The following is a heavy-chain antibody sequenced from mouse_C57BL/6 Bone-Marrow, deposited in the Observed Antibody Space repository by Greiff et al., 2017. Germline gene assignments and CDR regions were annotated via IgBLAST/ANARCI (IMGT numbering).Heavy chain of an antibody. Sequence: VQVVESGAELVKPGASVKLSCKASGYTFTSYWMQWVKQRPGQGLEWIGEIDPSDSYTNYNQKFKGKATLTVDTSSSTAYMQLSSLTSEDSAVYYCARDYYGSRGYWYFDVWGTGTTVTVSS. V-gene: IGHV1-50*01. CDR1: GYTFTSYW. CDR3: ARDYYGSRGYWYFDV. CDR2: IDPSDSYT. D-gene: IGHD1-1*01. J-gene: IGHJ1*03.